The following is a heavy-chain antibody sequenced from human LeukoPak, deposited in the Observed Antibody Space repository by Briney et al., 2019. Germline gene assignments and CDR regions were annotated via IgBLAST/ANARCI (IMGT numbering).Heavy chain of an antibody. CDR1: GGSISSSYYY. CDR3: ARHPAPTVVTPPEPDY. D-gene: IGHD4-23*01. J-gene: IGHJ4*02. Sequence: SETLSLTCTVSGGSISSSYYYWAWIRQPPGKGLEWIGSIYYSGITYYNPSLKSRVTISVDTSKSQFSLKLSSVTAADTAVYYCARHPAPTVVTPPEPDYWGQGTLVTVSS. V-gene: IGHV4-39*01. CDR2: IYYSGIT.